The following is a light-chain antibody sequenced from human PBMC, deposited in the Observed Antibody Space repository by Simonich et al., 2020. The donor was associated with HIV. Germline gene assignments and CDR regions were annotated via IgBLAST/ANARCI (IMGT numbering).Light chain of an antibody. CDR1: QSVSSN. V-gene: IGKV3-15*01. CDR3: QQYNKWPPWT. Sequence: EIVMKQSPATLSVSPGERATLSCRASQSVSSNLAWYQQKPGQAPRLLIYGASTRATGIPARFSGSGSGTEFTLTISSLQSEDFAVYYCQQYNKWPPWTFGQGTKVEI. CDR2: GAS. J-gene: IGKJ1*01.